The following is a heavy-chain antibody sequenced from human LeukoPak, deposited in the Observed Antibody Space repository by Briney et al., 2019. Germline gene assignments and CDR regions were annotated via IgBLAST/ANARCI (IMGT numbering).Heavy chain of an antibody. Sequence: GGSLRLSCAASGFTFSSYAMSWVRQAPGKGLEWVAVISYDGSNKYYADSVKGRFTISRDNSKNTLYLQMNSLRAEDTAVYYCARDMKVAGTFDYWGQGTLVTVSS. CDR1: GFTFSSYA. CDR2: ISYDGSNK. D-gene: IGHD6-19*01. V-gene: IGHV3-30-3*01. J-gene: IGHJ4*02. CDR3: ARDMKVAGTFDY.